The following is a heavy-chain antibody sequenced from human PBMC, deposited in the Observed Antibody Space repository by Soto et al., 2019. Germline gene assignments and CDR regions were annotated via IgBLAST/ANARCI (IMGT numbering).Heavy chain of an antibody. CDR1: GFTFRNYV. CDR3: TKDRATHRNY. CDR2: ISSDGSNK. Sequence: ESGGGVVQPERSLSLSCAASGFTFRNYVMHWVRQAPGKGLEWVAVISSDGSNKYYADSVKGRFTISRDNSKNTLYLQMNSLRIEDTAVYYCTKDRATHRNYWGQGTLVTVSS. V-gene: IGHV3-30*18. D-gene: IGHD5-12*01. J-gene: IGHJ4*02.